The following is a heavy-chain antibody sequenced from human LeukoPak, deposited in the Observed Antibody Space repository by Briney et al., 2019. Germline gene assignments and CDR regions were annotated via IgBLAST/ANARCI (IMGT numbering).Heavy chain of an antibody. Sequence: GGSLRLSCAASGFTFSSYAMHWVRQAPGKGLEWVAVISYDGSNKYYADSVKGRFTISRDNSKNTLYLQMNSLRAEDTAVYYCARGATKWDPQTKFDYWGQGTLVTVSS. V-gene: IGHV3-30*04. CDR2: ISYDGSNK. D-gene: IGHD1-26*01. CDR3: ARGATKWDPQTKFDY. CDR1: GFTFSSYA. J-gene: IGHJ4*02.